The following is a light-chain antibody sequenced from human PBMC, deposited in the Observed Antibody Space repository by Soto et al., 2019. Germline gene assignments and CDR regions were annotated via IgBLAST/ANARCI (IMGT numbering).Light chain of an antibody. Sequence: IVMTQSPANLSVSPGERATLSCRARQSVSRNLAWYQQKPGQAPRLLIFGASNRATGIPARFSGSGSGTEFTLTIGSLEPEDSAVYFCQQYNAWPRTFGEGTKVEIK. CDR2: GAS. J-gene: IGKJ4*02. CDR1: QSVSRN. V-gene: IGKV3-15*01. CDR3: QQYNAWPRT.